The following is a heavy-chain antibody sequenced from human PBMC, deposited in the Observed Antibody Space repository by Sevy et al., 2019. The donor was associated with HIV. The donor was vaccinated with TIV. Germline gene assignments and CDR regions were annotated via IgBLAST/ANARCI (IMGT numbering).Heavy chain of an antibody. CDR1: GFTFQTFG. D-gene: IGHD3-10*02. J-gene: IGHJ4*02. Sequence: GGYLRLSCSAFGFTFQTFGMHWVRQAPGKGPEWMAVISYDGSSQNYADSVKGRFTISRDNSKNRLFLQMNSLLPNDTAVYFCTKESLRGTYIRGDFDHWGQGTLVTVSS. CDR2: ISYDGSSQ. CDR3: TKESLRGTYIRGDFDH. V-gene: IGHV3-30*18.